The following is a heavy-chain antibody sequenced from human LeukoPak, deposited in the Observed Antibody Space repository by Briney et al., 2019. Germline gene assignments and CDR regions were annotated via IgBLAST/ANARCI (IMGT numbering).Heavy chain of an antibody. CDR2: IYTSGST. V-gene: IGHV4-59*10. Sequence: SETLSLTCAVYGGSFSGYYWSWIRQPAGKGLEWIGRIYTSGSTNYNPSLKSRVTMSVDTSKNQFSLKLSSVTAADTAVYYCARATGYSYGPLYYFDYWGQGTLVTVSS. CDR1: GGSFSGYY. D-gene: IGHD5-18*01. CDR3: ARATGYSYGPLYYFDY. J-gene: IGHJ4*02.